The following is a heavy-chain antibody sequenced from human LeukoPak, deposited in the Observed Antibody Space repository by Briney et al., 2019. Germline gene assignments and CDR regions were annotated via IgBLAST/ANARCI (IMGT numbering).Heavy chain of an antibody. CDR1: GFTFDDYA. Sequence: GGSLRLSCAASGFTFDDYAMHWVRQAPGNGLEWVSGISWNSGSIGYADSVKGRFTISRDNAKNSLYLQMNSLRAEDTALYYCAKGSGAQLFLFDYWGQGTLVTVSS. V-gene: IGHV3-9*01. J-gene: IGHJ4*02. CDR3: AKGSGAQLFLFDY. D-gene: IGHD2/OR15-2a*01. CDR2: ISWNSGSI.